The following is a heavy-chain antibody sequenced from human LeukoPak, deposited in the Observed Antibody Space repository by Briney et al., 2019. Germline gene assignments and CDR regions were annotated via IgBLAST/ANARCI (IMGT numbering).Heavy chain of an antibody. V-gene: IGHV4-4*07. Sequence: PSETLSLTCTVSGGSISSYYWSWLRQPAGKGLEGIGRIYTSGSTNYNPSLKSRVTMSVDTSKNQFSLKLSSVTAADTAVYYCARVDCSSTSCHISGYYYYYMDVWGKGTTVTVSS. CDR1: GGSISSYY. J-gene: IGHJ6*03. D-gene: IGHD2-2*02. CDR2: IYTSGST. CDR3: ARVDCSSTSCHISGYYYYYMDV.